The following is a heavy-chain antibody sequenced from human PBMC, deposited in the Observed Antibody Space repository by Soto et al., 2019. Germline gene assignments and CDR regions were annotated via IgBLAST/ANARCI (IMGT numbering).Heavy chain of an antibody. Sequence: GGSLRLSCTASGFTFSSYAMSWVRQAPGKGLEWVSAISGSGGSTYYADSVKGRFTISRDNSKNTLYLQMNSLRAEDTAVYYCAKFGFWSGYANGHDAFDIWGQATMVTVSS. D-gene: IGHD3-3*01. V-gene: IGHV3-23*01. CDR2: ISGSGGST. J-gene: IGHJ3*02. CDR1: GFTFSSYA. CDR3: AKFGFWSGYANGHDAFDI.